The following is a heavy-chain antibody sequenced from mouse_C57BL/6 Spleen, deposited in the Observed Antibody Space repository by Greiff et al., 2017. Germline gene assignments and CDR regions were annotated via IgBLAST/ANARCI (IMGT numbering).Heavy chain of an antibody. V-gene: IGHV1-59*01. D-gene: IGHD2-1*01. CDR3: ANYGNYAWFAY. Sequence: VQLQQPGAELVRPGTSVKLSCKASGYTFTSYWMHWVKQRPGQGLEWIGVIDPSDSYTNYNQKFKGKATLTVDTSSSTAYMQLSSLTSADSAVYYCANYGNYAWFAYWGQGTLVTVSA. CDR1: GYTFTSYW. J-gene: IGHJ3*01. CDR2: IDPSDSYT.